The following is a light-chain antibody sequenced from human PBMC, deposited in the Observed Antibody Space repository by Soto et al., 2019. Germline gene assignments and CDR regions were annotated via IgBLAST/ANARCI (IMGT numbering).Light chain of an antibody. CDR1: QSVSNY. J-gene: IGKJ2*01. Sequence: EIVLTQSPATLSLSPGERATLSCRASQSVSNYLAWYQQKPGQAPRPLIYHASNRATGIPARFSGSGSGKDFTLTISSLEPEDFAVYYCQQRGNLPRTFGQGTQLEIK. V-gene: IGKV3-11*01. CDR2: HAS. CDR3: QQRGNLPRT.